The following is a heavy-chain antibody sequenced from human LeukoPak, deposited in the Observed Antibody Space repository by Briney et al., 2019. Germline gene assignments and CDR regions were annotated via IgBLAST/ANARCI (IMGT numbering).Heavy chain of an antibody. D-gene: IGHD2-2*01. Sequence: PGGSLRLSCAASGFTFSTYAMGWVRQAPGKGLEWVSAISGSGGSTYYADSVKGRFTISRDNAKNSLYLQMNSLRAEDTAVYYCARDPGRYCSSTSCYPVWGKGTTVTVSS. CDR3: ARDPGRYCSSTSCYPV. CDR2: ISGSGGST. V-gene: IGHV3-23*01. J-gene: IGHJ6*04. CDR1: GFTFSTYA.